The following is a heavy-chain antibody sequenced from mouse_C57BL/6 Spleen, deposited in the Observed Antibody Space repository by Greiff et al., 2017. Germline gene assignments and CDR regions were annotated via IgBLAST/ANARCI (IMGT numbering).Heavy chain of an antibody. V-gene: IGHV7-4*01. Sequence: EVQLVESGGGLVQPGASLRLSCAASGFTFTDYYMSWVRQPPGKAPDWLALIRNKANGYTTEYTASVKGRFTISRDNSQNILYLQMNTLRAEDSATYYCVKAVRDGAMDYWGQGTSVTVSS. D-gene: IGHD2-3*01. CDR2: IRNKANGYTT. CDR1: GFTFTDYY. CDR3: VKAVRDGAMDY. J-gene: IGHJ4*01.